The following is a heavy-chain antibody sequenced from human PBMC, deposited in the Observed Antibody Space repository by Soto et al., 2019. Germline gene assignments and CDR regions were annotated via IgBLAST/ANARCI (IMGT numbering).Heavy chain of an antibody. V-gene: IGHV3-15*07. Sequence: SLRLSCAGSGFVFSNAWINWVRQAPGKGLEWVGRIKSKALGGTTDFAAPVRGRFAITRDDSRNMAYMRMNSLNTEDTAVYYCTTDSYSTMIEVRFDYWGHGTPVTVSS. CDR3: TTDSYSTMIEVRFDY. J-gene: IGHJ4*01. D-gene: IGHD3-22*01. CDR1: GFVFSNAW. CDR2: IKSKALGGTT.